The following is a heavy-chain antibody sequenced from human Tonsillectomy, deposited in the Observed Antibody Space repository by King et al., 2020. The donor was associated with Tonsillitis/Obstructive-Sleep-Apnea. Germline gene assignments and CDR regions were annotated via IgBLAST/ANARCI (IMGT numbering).Heavy chain of an antibody. J-gene: IGHJ4*02. V-gene: IGHV3-11*05. CDR3: AVAMIEDPSEY. CDR2: IDTGRIYT. D-gene: IGHD2-21*01. CDR1: GFSFSDYY. Sequence: VQLVESGGGLVKPGGSLTLSCAASGFSFSDYYMSWIRQAPGKGPEWISYIDTGRIYTNYEDSVKGRFSISRDNAKNSLYLQMNSLKAEDTAVYYCAVAMIEDPSEYWGQGTLVTVSS.